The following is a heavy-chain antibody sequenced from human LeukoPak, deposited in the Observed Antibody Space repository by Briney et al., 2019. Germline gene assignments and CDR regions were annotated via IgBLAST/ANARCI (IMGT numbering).Heavy chain of an antibody. D-gene: IGHD6-19*01. V-gene: IGHV3-74*01. J-gene: IGHJ4*02. CDR1: GFTFSRYW. CDR3: ARDDGSGWYGY. Sequence: GGSLRLSCAASGFTFSRYWMHWVRQAPGKGLVWVSRINSDGSSTSYADSVKGRFTISRDNAKNTLYLQMNSLRAEDTAVHYCARDDGSGWYGYWGQGTLVTVSS. CDR2: INSDGSST.